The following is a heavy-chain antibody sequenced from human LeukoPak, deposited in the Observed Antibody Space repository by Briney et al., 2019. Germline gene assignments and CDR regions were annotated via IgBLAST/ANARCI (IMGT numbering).Heavy chain of an antibody. Sequence: PSETLSLTCAVYGGSFSGYYWGWIRQPPGKGLEWIGEINHSGSTNYNPSLKSRVTISVDTSKNQFSLELSSVTAADTAVYFCARFWSGFDYLYYWGQGTLVTVSS. V-gene: IGHV4-34*01. CDR3: ARFWSGFDYLYY. J-gene: IGHJ4*02. D-gene: IGHD2-8*02. CDR1: GGSFSGYY. CDR2: INHSGST.